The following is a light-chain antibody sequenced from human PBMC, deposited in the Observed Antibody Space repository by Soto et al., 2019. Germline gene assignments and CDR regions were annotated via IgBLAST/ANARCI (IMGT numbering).Light chain of an antibody. CDR3: QQYGDWPLT. J-gene: IGKJ4*01. CDR2: ASS. V-gene: IGKV3-15*01. Sequence: EIVLTQSPATLSVSPGERATLSCRGSQSVGSNFAWYQQKPGQAPRLLIFASSTRATGVPARFSGSGSGTEFTLTISSLQSEDFAVYYCQQYGDWPLTFGGGAKVEIE. CDR1: QSVGSN.